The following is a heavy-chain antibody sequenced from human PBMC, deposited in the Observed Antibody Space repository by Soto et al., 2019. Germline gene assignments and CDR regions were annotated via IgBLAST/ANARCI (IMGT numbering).Heavy chain of an antibody. CDR3: AADSYSKYEPP. CDR1: GFTFTSSA. D-gene: IGHD4-4*01. Sequence: QMQLVQSGPEVKKPGTSVKVSCKASGFTFTSSAVQWVRQARGQRLEWIGWIVVGSGNTNYAQKFQERVTITRDMSASTAYMELSSLRSEDTAVYYCAADSYSKYEPPWGQGTLVTVSS. J-gene: IGHJ5*02. V-gene: IGHV1-58*01. CDR2: IVVGSGNT.